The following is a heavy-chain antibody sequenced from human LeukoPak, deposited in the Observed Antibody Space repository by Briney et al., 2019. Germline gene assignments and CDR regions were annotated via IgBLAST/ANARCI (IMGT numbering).Heavy chain of an antibody. V-gene: IGHV3-11*01. CDR3: ARAPWGETYAIDY. CDR1: GFSFGDYY. D-gene: IGHD3-16*01. CDR2: ISSSGYTI. Sequence: GGSLRLSCAASGFSFGDYYMSWIRQAPGKGLEWVSYISSSGYTIHYADSVKGRFTISRDNAENSLYLQMNSLRAEDTAVYYCARAPWGETYAIDYWGQGTLVTVSS. J-gene: IGHJ4*02.